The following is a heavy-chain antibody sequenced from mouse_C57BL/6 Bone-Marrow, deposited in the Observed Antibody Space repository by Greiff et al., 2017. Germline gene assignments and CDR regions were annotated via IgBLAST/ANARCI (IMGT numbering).Heavy chain of an antibody. D-gene: IGHD1-1*01. Sequence: VQLKESGAELVRPGASVKLSCTASGFNIKDDYMHWVKQRPEQGLEWIGWIDPANGDTEYASKFQGKATITADTSSNTAYLQLSSLTSEDTAVYYCTTVVHYWGQGTTLTVSS. CDR1: GFNIKDDY. CDR2: IDPANGDT. CDR3: TTVVHY. V-gene: IGHV14-4*01. J-gene: IGHJ2*01.